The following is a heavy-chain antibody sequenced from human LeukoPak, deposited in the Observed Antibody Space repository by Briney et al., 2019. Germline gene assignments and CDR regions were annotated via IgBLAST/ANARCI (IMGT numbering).Heavy chain of an antibody. D-gene: IGHD6-19*01. Sequence: ASVKVSCKASGYTFTSYDINWVRQAAGQGLEWMGWMNPNSGNTGYAQKFQGRVTMTRNTSISTAYMELSSLRSEDTAVYYCARGWYSSGWSFDYWGQGTLVTVSS. V-gene: IGHV1-8*01. CDR2: MNPNSGNT. CDR3: ARGWYSSGWSFDY. J-gene: IGHJ4*02. CDR1: GYTFTSYD.